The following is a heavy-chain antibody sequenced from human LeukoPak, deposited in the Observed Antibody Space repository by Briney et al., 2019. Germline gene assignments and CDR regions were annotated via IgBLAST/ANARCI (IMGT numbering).Heavy chain of an antibody. CDR2: IYYSGST. CDR1: GGSISSYY. D-gene: IGHD2-15*01. J-gene: IGHJ3*02. CDR3: ARHRVVAFDI. Sequence: SETLSLTCTVSGGSISSYYWSWIRQPPGKGLEWIGYIYYSGSTNYNPSLKSRVTISVDTSKNQFSLKLSSVTAADTAVYYCARHRVVAFDIWGQGTMVTVSS. V-gene: IGHV4-59*08.